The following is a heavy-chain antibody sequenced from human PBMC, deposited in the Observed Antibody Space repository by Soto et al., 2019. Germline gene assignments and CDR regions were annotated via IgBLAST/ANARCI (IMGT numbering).Heavy chain of an antibody. Sequence: QITLKESGPTLVKPTQTLTLTCTFSGFSLNTGGLGVGWIRQPPGNSLERLALIYWDGDKRYSPSLKSRLSITKETYHNQVVLPMIDMDPVDTATYYCAHSRCGGGCLRSYSSHYYYGMDVWGQGTTVTVSS. CDR3: AHSRCGGGCLRSYSSHYYYGMDV. CDR1: GFSLNTGGLG. J-gene: IGHJ6*02. D-gene: IGHD2-21*02. CDR2: IYWDGDK. V-gene: IGHV2-5*02.